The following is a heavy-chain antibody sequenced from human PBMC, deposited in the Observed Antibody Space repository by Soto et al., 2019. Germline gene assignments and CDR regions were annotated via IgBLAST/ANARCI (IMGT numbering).Heavy chain of an antibody. CDR2: ISAYNGNT. Sequence: ASVKVSCKASGYTFTSYGISWVRQAPGQGLEWMGWISAYNGNTNYAQKLQGRVTMTTDTSTSTAYMELRSLRSDDTAVYYCARDDCSSTSCYGDAIDIWGQGTMVTVSS. J-gene: IGHJ3*02. CDR1: GYTFTSYG. V-gene: IGHV1-18*01. CDR3: ARDDCSSTSCYGDAIDI. D-gene: IGHD2-2*01.